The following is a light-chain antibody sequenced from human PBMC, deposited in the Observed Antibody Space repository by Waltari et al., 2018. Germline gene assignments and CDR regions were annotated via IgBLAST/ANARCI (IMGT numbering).Light chain of an antibody. Sequence: EIVLTQSPATLSLSPGERATLSCRPSQSVSSYLAWYQQKPGQAPRLLIYDASNMATGIPVRFSGSGSGTDFTLTISSLEPEDFAVYYCQQRSNWHRLTFGGGTKVEIK. CDR3: QQRSNWHRLT. CDR2: DAS. V-gene: IGKV3-11*01. J-gene: IGKJ4*01. CDR1: QSVSSY.